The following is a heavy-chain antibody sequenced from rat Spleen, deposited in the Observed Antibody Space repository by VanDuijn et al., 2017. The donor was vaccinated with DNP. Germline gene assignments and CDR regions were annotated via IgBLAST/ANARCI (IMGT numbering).Heavy chain of an antibody. CDR3: VRWNSGHFDY. V-gene: IGHV5-22*01. D-gene: IGHD4-3*01. J-gene: IGHJ2*01. Sequence: EVQLVESGGGLVQPGRSLKLSCAASGFTFSNYDMAWVRQAPRRGLEWVAYIGSDGYAPYYGDSVKGRFTISRYNTKSTLYLQMNSLRSEDMATYYCVRWNSGHFDYWGQGVMVTVSS. CDR2: IGSDGYAP. CDR1: GFTFSNYD.